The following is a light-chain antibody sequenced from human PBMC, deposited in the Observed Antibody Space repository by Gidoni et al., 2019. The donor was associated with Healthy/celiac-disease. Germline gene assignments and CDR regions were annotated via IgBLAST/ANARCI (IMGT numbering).Light chain of an antibody. V-gene: IGKV3-20*01. CDR2: GAS. J-gene: IGKJ1*01. CDR3: QQYGSSPKT. Sequence: EIVLKQSPGTLSLPPGERATLSCRASQSVSSSDLAWYQQKPGQAPRLLIYGASSRATGIPDRFSGSGSGTDFTLTISRLEPEDFAVYYCQQYGSSPKTFAQXTKVEIK. CDR1: QSVSSSD.